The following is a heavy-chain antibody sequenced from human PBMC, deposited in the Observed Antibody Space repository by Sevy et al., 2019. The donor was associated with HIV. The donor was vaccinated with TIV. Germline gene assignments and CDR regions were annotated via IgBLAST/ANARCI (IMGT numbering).Heavy chain of an antibody. J-gene: IGHJ4*02. CDR3: ARSHLAFCGGDCFSPYYFDS. D-gene: IGHD2-21*01. V-gene: IGHV4-59*01. CDR1: GGSISSYY. CDR2: IYSSGST. Sequence: SETLSLTCSVSGGSISSYYWNWIRQPPGKGLERIGYIYSSGSTNYNPSLKSRVTISVDISKNQFSLKLSSVTAADTAVYYCARSHLAFCGGDCFSPYYFDSWGQGTLVTVSS.